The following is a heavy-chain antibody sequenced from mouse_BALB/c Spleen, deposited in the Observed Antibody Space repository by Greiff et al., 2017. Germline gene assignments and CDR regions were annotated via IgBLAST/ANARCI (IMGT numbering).Heavy chain of an antibody. CDR1: GFTFSSYG. J-gene: IGHJ4*01. Sequence: EVKLVESGGGLVQPGGSLKLSCAASGFTFSSYGMSWVRQTPDKRLELVATINSNGGSTYYPDSVKGRFTISRDNAKNTLYLQMSSLKSEDTAMYYCARDRGDAIDYWGQGTSVTVSS. D-gene: IGHD3-3*01. CDR2: INSNGGST. V-gene: IGHV5-6-3*01. CDR3: ARDRGDAIDY.